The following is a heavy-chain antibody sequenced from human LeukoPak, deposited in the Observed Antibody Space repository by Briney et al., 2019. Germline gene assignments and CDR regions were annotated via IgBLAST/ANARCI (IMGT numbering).Heavy chain of an antibody. Sequence: ASVKVSCKASGYTFTSYGISWVRQAPGQGLEWMGWISAYNGNTNYAQKLQGRVTMTTDTSTSTAYMELMSLRSDDTAVYYCARLGVAGDPSSAEYFQHWGQGTLVIVSS. J-gene: IGHJ1*01. CDR1: GYTFTSYG. CDR2: ISAYNGNT. V-gene: IGHV1-18*01. D-gene: IGHD6-19*01. CDR3: ARLGVAGDPSSAEYFQH.